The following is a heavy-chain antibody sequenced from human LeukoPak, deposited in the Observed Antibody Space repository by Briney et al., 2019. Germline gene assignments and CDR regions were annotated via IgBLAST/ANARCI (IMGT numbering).Heavy chain of an antibody. J-gene: IGHJ4*02. V-gene: IGHV1-2*02. CDR2: INPNSGGT. D-gene: IGHD3-22*01. CDR3: ARDLGSGTYYYDSSSDY. Sequence: ASVKVSCKASGYTFTGYYMHWVRQAPGQGLEWMGWINPNSGGTNYAQKFQGRVTMTRDTSISTAYMELSRLRSDDTAVYYCARDLGSGTYYYDSSSDYWGQGALVTVSS. CDR1: GYTFTGYY.